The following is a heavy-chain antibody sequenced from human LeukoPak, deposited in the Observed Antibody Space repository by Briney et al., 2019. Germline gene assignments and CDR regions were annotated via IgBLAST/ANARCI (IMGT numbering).Heavy chain of an antibody. V-gene: IGHV1-2*02. CDR3: ARGYCSSTTCYALDY. J-gene: IGHJ4*02. Sequence: GASVTVSCKASGYTFTGYYMHWVRQAPGQGLEGMGWINPNSGGTNYAQRFQGRVTMTRDTSISTAYIELSRLRSDDTAVYYCARGYCSSTTCYALDYWGQGTLVTVSS. D-gene: IGHD2-2*01. CDR2: INPNSGGT. CDR1: GYTFTGYY.